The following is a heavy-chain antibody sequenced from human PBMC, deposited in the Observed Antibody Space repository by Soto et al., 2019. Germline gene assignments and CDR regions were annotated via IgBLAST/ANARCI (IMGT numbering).Heavy chain of an antibody. V-gene: IGHV1-18*04. J-gene: IGHJ6*02. CDR1: GYTFTSYG. D-gene: IGHD3-3*01. CDR2: ISAYNGNT. Sequence: VASVKVSCKASGYTFTSYGISWVRQAPGQGLEWMGWISAYNGNTNYAQKLQGRVTMTTDTSTSTAYMELRSLRSDDTAVYYCARSGSITIFGVVTDYYYYGMDVWGQGTTVTVSS. CDR3: ARSGSITIFGVVTDYYYYGMDV.